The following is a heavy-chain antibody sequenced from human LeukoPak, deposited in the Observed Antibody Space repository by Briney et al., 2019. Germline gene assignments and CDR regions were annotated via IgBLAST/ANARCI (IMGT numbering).Heavy chain of an antibody. CDR1: GDSFTSYW. V-gene: IGHV5-51*01. D-gene: IGHD1-26*01. CDR3: AQSGSYDSFNI. J-gene: IGHJ3*02. CDR2: IYPGDSET. Sequence: GESPKISCKGSGDSFTSYWIGWVRQMPGKGLECMGIIYPGDSETRYRPSFQGQVTISADKSISTAYLQWSSLEASDTAMYYCAQSGSYDSFNIWGQGTMVTVSS.